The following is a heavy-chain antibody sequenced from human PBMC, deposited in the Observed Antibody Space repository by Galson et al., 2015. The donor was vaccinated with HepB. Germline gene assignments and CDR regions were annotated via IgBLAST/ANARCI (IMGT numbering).Heavy chain of an antibody. V-gene: IGHV3-23*01. CDR3: AKDGHVAVAGMYY. Sequence: SLRLSCAASGFTFSSHAMSWVRQAPGKGLEWVSPISGSGGSTYYADSVKGRFTISRDNSKNTLYLQMNSLRAEDTAVYYCAKDGHVAVAGMYYWGQGTLVTVSS. CDR2: ISGSGGST. CDR1: GFTFSSHA. D-gene: IGHD6-19*01. J-gene: IGHJ4*02.